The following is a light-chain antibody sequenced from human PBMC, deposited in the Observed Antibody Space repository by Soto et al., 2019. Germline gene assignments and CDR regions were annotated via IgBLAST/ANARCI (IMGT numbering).Light chain of an antibody. CDR3: SSYADSNTL. CDR2: EVS. J-gene: IGLJ2*01. V-gene: IGLV2-8*01. CDR1: SSDVGYYNY. Sequence: QSALTQPPSASGSPGQSVTISCTGTSSDVGYYNYVSWYQQHPGKAPKLMIYEVSKRPSGVPDRFSGSKSGNTASLTVSGLQVEDEADYYCSSYADSNTLFGGGTKLTVL.